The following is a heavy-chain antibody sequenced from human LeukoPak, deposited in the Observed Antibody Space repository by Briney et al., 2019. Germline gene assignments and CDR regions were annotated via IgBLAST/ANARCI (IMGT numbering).Heavy chain of an antibody. CDR1: GFSFSSYA. D-gene: IGHD4-17*01. CDR3: AKARNVTTVTPVDY. V-gene: IGHV3-23*01. CDR2: ISGRGDST. Sequence: GGFLRLSCAASGFSFSSYAISWVRQAPGKGLEWVSGISGRGDSTYYADSVRGRFTISRDNSKNTLYLQMNNLRAEDTAVYYCAKARNVTTVTPVDYWGQGTLVTVSS. J-gene: IGHJ4*02.